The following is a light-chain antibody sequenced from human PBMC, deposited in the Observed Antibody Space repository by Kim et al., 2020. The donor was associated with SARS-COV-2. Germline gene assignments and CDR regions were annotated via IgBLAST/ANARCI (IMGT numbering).Light chain of an antibody. V-gene: IGKV3D-20*02. CDR2: GAS. CDR1: QSVSSNY. J-gene: IGKJ5*01. CDR3: QQRDSWPIT. Sequence: SPGERATRSCRASQSVSSNYLAWYQQKPAQAPRLLSYGASSRVTGIPDRCRGSGSGTDFTLTISSLEPEDFAVYYCQQRDSWPITFGQGTRLEIK.